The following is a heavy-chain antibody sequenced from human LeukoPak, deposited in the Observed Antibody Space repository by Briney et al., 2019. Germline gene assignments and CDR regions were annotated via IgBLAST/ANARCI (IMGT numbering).Heavy chain of an antibody. CDR3: ARQTGVGLFILP. V-gene: IGHV4-39*01. J-gene: IGHJ4*02. CDR1: GGSISSYY. Sequence: PSETLSLTCTVSGGSISSYYWSWIRRPPGKGLEWVGSIYYSGNTYYNPSLKSRVTISVDTSKNQFSLKLTSVTAADTAVYYCARQTGVGLFILPGGRGTLVTVSS. D-gene: IGHD3-3*01. CDR2: IYYSGNT.